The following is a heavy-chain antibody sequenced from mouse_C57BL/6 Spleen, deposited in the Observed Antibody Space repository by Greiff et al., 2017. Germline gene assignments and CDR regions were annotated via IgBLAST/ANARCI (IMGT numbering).Heavy chain of an antibody. D-gene: IGHD3-2*02. V-gene: IGHV1-53*01. J-gene: IGHJ3*01. Sequence: QVQLQQPGTELVKPGASVKLSCKASGYTFTSYWMHWVKQRPGQGLEWIGNINPSTGGTNYNEKFKSKGTLTVDKSSGTAYMKLRSPTSEDSAVYYCATDAAQAPGLAYWGQGTLVTVSA. CDR1: GYTFTSYW. CDR3: ATDAAQAPGLAY. CDR2: INPSTGGT.